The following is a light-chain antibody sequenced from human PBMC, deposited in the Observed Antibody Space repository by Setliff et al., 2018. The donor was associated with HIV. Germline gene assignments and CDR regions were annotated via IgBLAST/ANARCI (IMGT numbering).Light chain of an antibody. CDR1: SSDVGGYNY. CDR3: CSYAGTYTYV. V-gene: IGLV2-11*01. Sequence: QSVLTQPRSVSGSPGQSVTISCTGTSSDVGGYNYVSWYQHHPGKAPKLMIYDVRKRPSGVPDRFSGSKSGNTASLTISGLQAEDEADYYCCSYAGTYTYVFGTGTKV. J-gene: IGLJ1*01. CDR2: DVR.